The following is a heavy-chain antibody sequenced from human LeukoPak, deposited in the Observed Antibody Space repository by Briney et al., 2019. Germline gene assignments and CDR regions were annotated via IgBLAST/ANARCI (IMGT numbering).Heavy chain of an antibody. CDR2: MNPNSGNT. Sequence: ASVKVSCKASGYTFSTYGITWVRQATGQGLEWMGWMNPNSGNTAYAQKFQGRVTITRNTSISTAYMELSSLRSEDTAVYYCAREDYYDSGSNDYWGQGTLVTVSS. V-gene: IGHV1-8*03. D-gene: IGHD3-22*01. J-gene: IGHJ4*02. CDR1: GYTFSTYG. CDR3: AREDYYDSGSNDY.